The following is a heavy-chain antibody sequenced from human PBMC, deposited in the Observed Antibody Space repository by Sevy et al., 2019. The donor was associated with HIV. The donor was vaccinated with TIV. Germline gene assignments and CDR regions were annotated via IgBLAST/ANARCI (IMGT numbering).Heavy chain of an antibody. D-gene: IGHD3-3*01. CDR2: INHIGST. Sequence: SETLSLTCAVYGGSFSGFYWIWIRQPPGKGLEWIGEINHIGSTTYNPSLKSRVTISVDTSKNQFSLKLSSVTAADTAVYYCARGQWELYYWGQGIQVTVSS. CDR1: GGSFSGFY. CDR3: ARGQWELYY. V-gene: IGHV4-34*01. J-gene: IGHJ4*02.